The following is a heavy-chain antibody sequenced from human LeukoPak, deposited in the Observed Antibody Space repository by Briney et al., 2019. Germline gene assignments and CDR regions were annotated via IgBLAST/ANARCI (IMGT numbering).Heavy chain of an antibody. CDR2: ISWNSGSI. CDR1: GFTFYDYA. V-gene: IGHV3-9*01. J-gene: IGHJ3*02. CDR3: AKDGDPDYGDYIENAFDI. Sequence: GGSLRLSCAASGFTFYDYAMHWVRQAPGKGLEWVSGISWNSGSIGYADSVKGRFTISRDNAKNSLYLQMNSLRAEDTALYYCAKDGDPDYGDYIENAFDIWGQGTMVTVSS. D-gene: IGHD4-17*01.